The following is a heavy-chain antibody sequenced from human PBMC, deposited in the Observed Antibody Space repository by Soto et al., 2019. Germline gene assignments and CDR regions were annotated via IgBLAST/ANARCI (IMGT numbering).Heavy chain of an antibody. V-gene: IGHV4-30-4*01. CDR2: IYYSENT. D-gene: IGHD3-22*01. Sequence: SETLSLTCTVSGGSISSGDYYWSWIRQPPGKGLEWIGYIYYSENTYYNPSLKSRVTILLDTSKNQFSLNLSSVTAADTAVYYCARLRIDHSESSRYYLFEYWGQGTLVTGSS. CDR3: ARLRIDHSESSRYYLFEY. CDR1: GGSISSGDYY. J-gene: IGHJ4*02.